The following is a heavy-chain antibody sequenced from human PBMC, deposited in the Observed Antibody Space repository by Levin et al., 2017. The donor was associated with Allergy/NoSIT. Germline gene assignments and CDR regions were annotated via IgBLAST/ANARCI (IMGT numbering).Heavy chain of an antibody. Sequence: SGPTLVKPTQTLTLTCTFSGFSLSTSGVGVGWIRQPPGKALEWLALIYWDDDKRYSPSLKTRLTITMDTSKNQVVLTMTNMDPVDTATYYCAHMTSHGNILWWSYWGQGTLVTVSS. CDR1: GFSLSTSGVG. J-gene: IGHJ4*02. V-gene: IGHV2-5*02. CDR2: IYWDDDK. CDR3: AHMTSHGNILWWSY. D-gene: IGHD2-21*01.